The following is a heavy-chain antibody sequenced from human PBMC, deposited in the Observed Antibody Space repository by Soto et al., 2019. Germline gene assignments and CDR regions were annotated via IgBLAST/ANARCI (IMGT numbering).Heavy chain of an antibody. CDR2: ISAYNGNT. CDR3: AREAVSGRTGFDY. V-gene: IGHV1-18*01. D-gene: IGHD6-19*01. CDR1: GYTFTTYG. J-gene: IGHJ4*02. Sequence: GASVKVSCKASGYTFTTYGISWVRQAPGQGLEWMGWISAYNGNTNYAQKLRGRVTMTTDLSTSTAYMELRSLRSDDTAVYYCAREAVSGRTGFDYWGQGTLVTVSS.